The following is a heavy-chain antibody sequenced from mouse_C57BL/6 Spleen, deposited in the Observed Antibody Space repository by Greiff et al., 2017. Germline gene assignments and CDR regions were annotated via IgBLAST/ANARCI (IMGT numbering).Heavy chain of an antibody. Sequence: VKLMESGAELVRPGASVKLSCKASGYTFTSYGISWVKQRTGQGLEWIGEIYPRSGNTYYNEKFKGKATLTADKSSSTTYMELRSLNYEDSAVCACRRKGFVGYFDYWGQGTTLTVSS. J-gene: IGHJ2*01. CDR2: IYPRSGNT. CDR1: GYTFTSYG. V-gene: IGHV1-81*01. CDR3: RRKGFVGYFDY.